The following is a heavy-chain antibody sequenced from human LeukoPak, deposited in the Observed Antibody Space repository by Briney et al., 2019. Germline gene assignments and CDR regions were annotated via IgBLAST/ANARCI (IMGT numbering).Heavy chain of an antibody. CDR2: INHSGST. Sequence: SETLSLTCAVYGGSFSGYYWSWIRQPPGKGLEWIGEINHSGSTNYNPSLKSRVTISVDTSKNQFSLKLSSVTAAATAVYYCARLASAYYFDYWGQGTLVTVSS. V-gene: IGHV4-34*01. J-gene: IGHJ4*02. CDR3: ARLASAYYFDY. CDR1: GGSFSGYY.